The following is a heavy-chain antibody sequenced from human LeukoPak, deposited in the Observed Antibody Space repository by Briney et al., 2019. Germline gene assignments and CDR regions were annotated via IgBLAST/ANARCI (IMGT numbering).Heavy chain of an antibody. CDR2: ISGSGGST. D-gene: IGHD6-13*01. J-gene: IGHJ4*02. Sequence: GGSLRLSCAASGFTFSSYAMSWVRQAPGKGLEWVSAISGSGGSTYYADSVKGRFTISRDNSKNTLYLQMNSLRAEDTAVYYCAKSRAAAERYGPVGQWGQGTLVTVSS. V-gene: IGHV3-23*01. CDR3: AKSRAAAERYGPVGQ. CDR1: GFTFSSYA.